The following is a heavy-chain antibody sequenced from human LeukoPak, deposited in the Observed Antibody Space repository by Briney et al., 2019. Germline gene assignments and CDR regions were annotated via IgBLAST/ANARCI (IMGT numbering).Heavy chain of an antibody. CDR3: ATDRTTGTHYGMDV. J-gene: IGHJ6*04. D-gene: IGHD1-1*01. Sequence: ASVKVSCKVSGYTLTELSMHWVGQAPGKGLEWMGGFDPEDGETIYAQKFQGRVTMTEDTSTDTAYMELSSLRSEDTAVYYCATDRTTGTHYGMDVWGKGTTVTVSS. CDR2: FDPEDGET. CDR1: GYTLTELS. V-gene: IGHV1-24*01.